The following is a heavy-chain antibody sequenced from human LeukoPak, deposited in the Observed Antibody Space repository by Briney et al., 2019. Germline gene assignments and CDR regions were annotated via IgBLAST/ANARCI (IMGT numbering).Heavy chain of an antibody. Sequence: SQTLSLTSAVSGVSFTDYYWGGIGQPPRKGLGWIGSIYYRVNTFYTPSLSTPVSISIHTSTRRFSLSLNSVTAADTAVYSCTRDLEHGTQDSWGQGTLVTVP. CDR1: GVSFTDYY. CDR2: IYYRVNT. D-gene: IGHD1-1*01. J-gene: IGHJ4*02. CDR3: TRDLEHGTQDS. V-gene: IGHV4-59*12.